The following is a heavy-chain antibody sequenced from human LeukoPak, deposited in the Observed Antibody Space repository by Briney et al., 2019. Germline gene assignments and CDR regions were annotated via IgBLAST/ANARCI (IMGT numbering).Heavy chain of an antibody. D-gene: IGHD3/OR15-3a*01. J-gene: IGHJ5*02. CDR2: IIPIFGTA. Sequence: GASVKVSCKASGGTFISYAISWVRQAPGQGLEWMGGIIPIFGTANYSQKFQGRVTITADKSTSTAYMELSSLRSEDTAVYYCARAILVWCFDPWGQGTLVTVSS. V-gene: IGHV1-69*06. CDR1: GGTFISYA. CDR3: ARAILVWCFDP.